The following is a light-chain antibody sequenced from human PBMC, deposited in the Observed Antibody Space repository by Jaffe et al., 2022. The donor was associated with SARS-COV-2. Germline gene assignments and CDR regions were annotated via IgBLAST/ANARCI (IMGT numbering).Light chain of an antibody. J-gene: IGLJ2*01. CDR2: QNN. V-gene: IGLV3-1*01. CDR3: QAWDDNTVV. Sequence: SYDLTQPHSVSVSPGQTASITCSGDRLGARYAFWYRQKPGQPPMLVLYQNNKRPSGIPERFSGSNSGNTATLTISGTQAIDEADYYCQAWDDNTVVFGGGTKLTVL. CDR1: RLGARY.